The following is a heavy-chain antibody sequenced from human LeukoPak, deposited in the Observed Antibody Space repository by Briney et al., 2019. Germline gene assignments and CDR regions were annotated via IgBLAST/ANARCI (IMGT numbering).Heavy chain of an antibody. J-gene: IGHJ6*03. CDR3: ASGVLDWNYTYYYMDV. Sequence: ASVKVSCKASGYTFTGYYMHWVRQAPGQGLEWMGWINPNSGGTNYAQKFQGRVTMTRDTSISTAYMELSRLRSDDTAVYYCASGVLDWNYTYYYMDVWGKGTTVTVSS. CDR1: GYTFTGYY. CDR2: INPNSGGT. V-gene: IGHV1-2*02. D-gene: IGHD3/OR15-3a*01.